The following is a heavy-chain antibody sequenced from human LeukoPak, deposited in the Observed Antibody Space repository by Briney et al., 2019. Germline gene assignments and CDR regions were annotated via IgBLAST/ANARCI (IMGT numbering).Heavy chain of an antibody. J-gene: IGHJ5*02. CDR2: ISYDGSHE. CDR3: VSDLCGGDDQ. V-gene: IGHV3-30*04. CDR1: GFTFRRYS. Sequence: GGSLRLSCVGSGFTFRRYSMNWVRQAPGKGLEWVAVISYDGSHEYYADSVRGRFTISRDNSNDTLYLRMDSLRDEDTAVYYCVSDLCGGDDQWGRGTLVTVSS. D-gene: IGHD3-3*01.